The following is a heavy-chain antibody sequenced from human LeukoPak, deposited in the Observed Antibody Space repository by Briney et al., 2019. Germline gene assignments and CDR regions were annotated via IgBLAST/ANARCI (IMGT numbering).Heavy chain of an antibody. CDR3: ARLKGYSYVGELIY. Sequence: ESLKIPRKGSGYSLTSYWIGLVPQMPGKGPEWIGIIYPGGSHTRYSPSLQGQVTISADKSISTAYLQWSSLKAADTAMYYCARLKGYSYVGELIYWGQGTLVTVSS. CDR2: IYPGGSHT. J-gene: IGHJ4*02. CDR1: GYSLTSYW. D-gene: IGHD5-18*01. V-gene: IGHV5-51*01.